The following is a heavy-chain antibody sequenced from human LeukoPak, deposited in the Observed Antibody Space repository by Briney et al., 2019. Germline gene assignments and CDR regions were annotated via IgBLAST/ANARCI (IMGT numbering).Heavy chain of an antibody. Sequence: GSSVKVSCKASRGTFSNYVLNWVRQAPGQGLEWMGWISAYNGNTNYAQKLQGRVTMTTDTSTSTAYMELRSLRSDDTAVYYCALVPGIMDYWGQGTLVTVSS. CDR2: ISAYNGNT. CDR3: ALVPGIMDY. J-gene: IGHJ4*02. V-gene: IGHV1-18*01. D-gene: IGHD1-14*01. CDR1: RGTFSNYV.